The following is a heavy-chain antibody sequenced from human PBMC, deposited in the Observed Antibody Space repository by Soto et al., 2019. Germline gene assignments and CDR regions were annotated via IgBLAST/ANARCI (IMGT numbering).Heavy chain of an antibody. CDR1: GFTFSLYG. Sequence: GGSLSLSCAVSGFTFSLYGMHWVRPAPGKGLEWVAFISYEGRNKYYADSVKGRFTISRDNSKNTLSLQMESLRPEDTAVYYCARRITMVRGPYYYYAMDVWGQGTTVTVSS. J-gene: IGHJ6*02. D-gene: IGHD3-10*01. CDR2: ISYEGRNK. CDR3: ARRITMVRGPYYYYAMDV. V-gene: IGHV3-30*03.